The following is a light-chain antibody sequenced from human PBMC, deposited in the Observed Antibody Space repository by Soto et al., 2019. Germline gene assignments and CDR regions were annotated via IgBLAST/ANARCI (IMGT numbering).Light chain of an antibody. CDR3: QQYGSSPQT. CDR2: GAS. J-gene: IGKJ1*01. V-gene: IGKV3-20*01. Sequence: EIVLTQSPGTLSLSPGERATLSCRASQSVSYNYLAWYQQRPGQAPRLLVSGASHRPAGIPDRFTGSGSGTDFTLIISRLEPEDFGVYYCQQYGSSPQTFAQGTTVEI. CDR1: QSVSYNY.